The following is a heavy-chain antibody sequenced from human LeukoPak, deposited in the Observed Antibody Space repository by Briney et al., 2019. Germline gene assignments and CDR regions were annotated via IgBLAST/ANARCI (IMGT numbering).Heavy chain of an antibody. Sequence: PSETLSLTCTVSGGSISSSSYYWGWIRQPPGKGLEWIGSIYYSGSTYYNPSLKSRVTISVDTSKNQFSLKLSSVTAADTAVYYCAREESIAAAGTRGGWFDPWGQGTLVTVSS. CDR3: AREESIAAAGTRGGWFDP. J-gene: IGHJ5*02. V-gene: IGHV4-39*07. CDR1: GGSISSSSYY. CDR2: IYYSGST. D-gene: IGHD6-13*01.